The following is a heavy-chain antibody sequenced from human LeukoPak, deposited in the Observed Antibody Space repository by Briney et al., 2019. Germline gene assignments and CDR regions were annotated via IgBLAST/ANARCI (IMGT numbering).Heavy chain of an antibody. CDR1: GFTFSGYS. V-gene: IGHV3-48*02. D-gene: IGHD2-15*01. CDR2: IRSSSSTI. CDR3: ARALNSWAFDY. Sequence: GGSLRLSCAASGFTFSGYSMNWVRRAPGKGLEWVSYIRSSSSTIYYADSVKGRFTISRDSARNSLYLQMNSLRDDDTAVYYCARALNSWAFDYWGQGTLVTVSS. J-gene: IGHJ4*02.